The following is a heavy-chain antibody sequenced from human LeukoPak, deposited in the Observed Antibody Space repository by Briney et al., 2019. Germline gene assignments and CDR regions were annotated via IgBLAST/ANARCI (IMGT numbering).Heavy chain of an antibody. CDR1: GGSFSGYY. D-gene: IGHD3-10*01. J-gene: IGHJ5*02. CDR3: ARYGAVGWFDP. Sequence: SETLSLTCAVYGGSFSGYYRSWIRQPPGKGLEWIGEINHSGSTNYNPSLKSRVTISVDTSKNQFSLKLSSVTAADTAVYYCARYGAVGWFDPWGQGTLVTVSS. CDR2: INHSGST. V-gene: IGHV4-34*01.